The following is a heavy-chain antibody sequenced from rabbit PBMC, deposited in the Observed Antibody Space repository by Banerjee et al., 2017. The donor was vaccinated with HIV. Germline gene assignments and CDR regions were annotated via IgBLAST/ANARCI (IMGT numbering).Heavy chain of an antibody. CDR2: IDPVFRST. V-gene: IGHV1S43*01. J-gene: IGHJ4*01. Sequence: QQQLEESGGGLVKPGGTLTLTCKASGIDFSSYGVSWVRQAPGKGLEWIGYIDPVFRSTYYASWVNGRFTISSHNAQNTLYLQLNSLTAADTATYFCVSYDDYGDRNLWGPGTL. CDR3: VSYDDYGDRNL. D-gene: IGHD2-1*01. CDR1: GIDFSSYGV.